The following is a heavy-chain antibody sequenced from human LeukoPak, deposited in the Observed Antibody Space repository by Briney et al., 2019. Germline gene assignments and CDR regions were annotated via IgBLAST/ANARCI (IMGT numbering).Heavy chain of an antibody. CDR1: GFTFSSYA. CDR3: AKGGTLWPLDY. D-gene: IGHD3-10*01. Sequence: GGSWRPSLAASGFTFSSYAMSWVGQAPGKGLGWVSAISGSGGSTYYADSVKGRFTISRDHSKTTLYLQMNSLRAEDSAVYYCAKGGTLWPLDYWGQGTLVTVSS. V-gene: IGHV3-23*01. J-gene: IGHJ4*02. CDR2: ISGSGGST.